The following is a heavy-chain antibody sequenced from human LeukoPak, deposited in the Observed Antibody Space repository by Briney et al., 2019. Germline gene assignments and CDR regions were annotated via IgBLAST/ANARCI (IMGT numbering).Heavy chain of an antibody. D-gene: IGHD6-19*01. CDR3: ATEVAGDRDDTFDI. V-gene: IGHV1-2*05. J-gene: IGHJ3*02. CDR2: INPNSGGT. Sequence: ASVKVSCKASGYTFTGYYMHWVRQAPGQGLEWMGRINPNSGGTNYAQKFQGRVTMTRDTSISTAYMELSRLRSDDTVVYYCATEVAGDRDDTFDIWGQGTMVTVSS. CDR1: GYTFTGYY.